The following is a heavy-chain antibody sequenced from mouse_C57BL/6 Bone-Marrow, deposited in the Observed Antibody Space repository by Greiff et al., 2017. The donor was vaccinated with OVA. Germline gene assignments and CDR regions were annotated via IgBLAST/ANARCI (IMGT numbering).Heavy chain of an antibody. CDR2: INPGSGGT. Sequence: VKLQESGAELVRPGTSVKVSCKASGYAFTNYLIEWVKQRPGQGLEWIGVINPGSGGTNYNEKFKGKATLTADKSSSTAYMQLSSLTSEDSAVYFCARGAHYYGSSYWYVDVWGTGTTVTVSS. J-gene: IGHJ1*03. V-gene: IGHV1-54*01. D-gene: IGHD1-1*01. CDR3: ARGAHYYGSSYWYVDV. CDR1: GYAFTNYL.